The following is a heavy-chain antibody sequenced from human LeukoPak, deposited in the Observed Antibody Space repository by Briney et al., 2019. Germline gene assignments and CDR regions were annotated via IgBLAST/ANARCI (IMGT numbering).Heavy chain of an antibody. CDR3: ARGRGYSSSWYPEDY. D-gene: IGHD6-13*01. J-gene: IGHJ4*02. CDR1: GGSISSSSYY. CDR2: IYYSGST. V-gene: IGHV4-39*07. Sequence: PSETLSLTSTVSGGSISSSSYYWGWTRQPPGKGLVWIGSIYYSGSTYYNPSLKSRVTISVDTSKNQFSLKLSSVTAADTAVYYCARGRGYSSSWYPEDYWGQGTLVTVSS.